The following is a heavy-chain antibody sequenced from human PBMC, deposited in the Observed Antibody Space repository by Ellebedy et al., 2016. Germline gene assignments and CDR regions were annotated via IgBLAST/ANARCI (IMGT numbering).Heavy chain of an antibody. CDR1: GLTVSSFF. J-gene: IGHJ4*01. CDR2: MRGDGAKT. V-gene: IGHV3-23*01. D-gene: IGHD4-17*01. Sequence: GESLKISXAPSGLTVSSFFMGWVRQAPGKGLEWVSTMRGDGAKTHLADSVKGRFTMSRDSSKNSVYLRMNNLRLEDTAVYYCRQGHYADLWGQGTLVTVSS. CDR3: RQGHYADL.